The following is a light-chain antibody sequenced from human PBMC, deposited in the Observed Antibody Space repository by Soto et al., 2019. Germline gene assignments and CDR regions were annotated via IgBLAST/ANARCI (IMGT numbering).Light chain of an antibody. CDR2: DTS. V-gene: IGKV3-20*01. J-gene: IGKJ1*01. Sequence: EVVLTQSPGTLSLSPGETATLSCRASQSVSRNYLAWYQQKPGQAPTLPMYDTSYRATGIPDRFSGSGSVTDFTLTISRLEPEDFAVYYCQQYDDSRHVWTFGKGTKVELK. CDR3: QQYDDSRHVWT. CDR1: QSVSRNY.